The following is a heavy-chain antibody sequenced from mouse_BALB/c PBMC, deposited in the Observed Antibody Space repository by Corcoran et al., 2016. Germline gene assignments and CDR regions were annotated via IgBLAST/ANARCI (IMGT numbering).Heavy chain of an antibody. D-gene: IGHD1-1*01. V-gene: IGHV9-1*02. CDR1: GYTFKNYG. J-gene: IGHJ4*01. Sequence: QIQLVQSGPELKKPGETVKISCKASGYTFKNYGMNWVKQAPGKGLKWMGWINTYTGEPTYADDFKGRFAFSLETSASTAYLQINNLKNEDMATYFCARRSSYEGYYAMDYWGQGTSVTVSS. CDR2: INTYTGEP. CDR3: ARRSSYEGYYAMDY.